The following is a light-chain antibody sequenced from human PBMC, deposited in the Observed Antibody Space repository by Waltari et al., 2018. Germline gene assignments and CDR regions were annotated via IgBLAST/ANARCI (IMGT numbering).Light chain of an antibody. Sequence: EIVLTQSPDILSFSPGERATLPCSASQSVGTYLAWYQQRPGPSPRLLIYDASYRATGIAARFSGSGSETDFTLTISSLQPEDFAFYYCQQRRNWPLTFGGGTRVQI. CDR3: QQRRNWPLT. J-gene: IGKJ4*01. CDR1: QSVGTY. CDR2: DAS. V-gene: IGKV3-11*01.